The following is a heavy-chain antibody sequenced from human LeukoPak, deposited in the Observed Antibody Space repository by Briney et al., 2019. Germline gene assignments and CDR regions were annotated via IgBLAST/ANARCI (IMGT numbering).Heavy chain of an antibody. CDR1: GFTVSSNY. CDR2: IYSGGST. Sequence: PGGSLRLSCAASGFTVSSNYMSWVRQAPGKGLEWVSVIYSGGSTYYADSVKGRSTISRDNSKNTLYLQMNSLRAEDTAVYYCARQRGLTIFGVVIPHYFDYWGQGTLVTVSS. J-gene: IGHJ4*02. V-gene: IGHV3-66*04. D-gene: IGHD3-3*01. CDR3: ARQRGLTIFGVVIPHYFDY.